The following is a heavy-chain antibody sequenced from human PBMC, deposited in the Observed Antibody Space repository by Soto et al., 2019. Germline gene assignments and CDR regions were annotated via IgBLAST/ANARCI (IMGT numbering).Heavy chain of an antibody. V-gene: IGHV3-30*18. CDR2: ISYDGSNK. CDR1: GFTFNSYG. CDR3: AKEAPTGYSSSWYSGDRDV. D-gene: IGHD6-13*01. J-gene: IGHJ6*02. Sequence: QVQLVESGGGVVQPGRSLRLSCAASGFTFNSYGMHWVRQAPGKGLEWVAVISYDGSNKYYADSVKGRFTISRDNSKNTLYLQLNSLRAEDTAVYYCAKEAPTGYSSSWYSGDRDVWGQGTTVTVSS.